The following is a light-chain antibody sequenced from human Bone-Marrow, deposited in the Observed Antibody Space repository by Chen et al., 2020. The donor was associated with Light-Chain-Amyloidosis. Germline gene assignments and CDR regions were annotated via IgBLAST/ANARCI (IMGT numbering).Light chain of an antibody. V-gene: IGKV1-39*01. CDR2: AAS. J-gene: IGKJ5*01. Sequence: DIQMTQSPSSLSASVGDRVTITCRASQSISSYLNWYQQKPGKAPKLLIHAASSLQSGVPSRFSGSGSGTDFILTISSLQPEDFATYYCQQSYSTSLITFGQGTRLEIK. CDR3: QQSYSTSLIT. CDR1: QSISSY.